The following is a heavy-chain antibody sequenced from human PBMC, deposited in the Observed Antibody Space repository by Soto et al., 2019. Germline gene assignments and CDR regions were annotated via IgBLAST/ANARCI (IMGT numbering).Heavy chain of an antibody. CDR2: IYYSGST. CDR1: GGSISIYY. V-gene: IGHV4-59*01. CDR3: ARVRYGMDV. Sequence: SETLSLTCTVSGGSISIYYWSWIRQPPGKGLEWIGYIYYSGSTNYNPSLKSRVTISVDTSKNQFSLKLNSVTAADTAVYYCARVRYGMDVWGQGTTVTVSS. J-gene: IGHJ6*01.